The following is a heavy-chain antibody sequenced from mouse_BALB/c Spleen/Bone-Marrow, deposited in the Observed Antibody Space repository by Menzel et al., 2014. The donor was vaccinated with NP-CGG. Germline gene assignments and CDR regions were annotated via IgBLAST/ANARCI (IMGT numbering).Heavy chain of an antibody. Sequence: VQLQQSGAEVVKPGASVKVSCKASGYTFTNYWMQWVKQRPGQGLEWIGEIEPSDSYTNYNQDFKGKATLTVDKSSSTAYMQLSSLTSEDSAVYYWARGRTTVVSDYWGQGTSLTVSS. J-gene: IGHJ2*02. CDR2: IEPSDSYT. CDR3: ARGRTTVVSDY. D-gene: IGHD1-1*01. V-gene: IGHV1-69*02. CDR1: GYTFTNYW.